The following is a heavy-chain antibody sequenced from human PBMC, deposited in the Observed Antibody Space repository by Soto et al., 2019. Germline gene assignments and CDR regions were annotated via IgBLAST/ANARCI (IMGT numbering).Heavy chain of an antibody. CDR1: GYSFTTYW. CDR2: INPRDSDT. D-gene: IGHD6-6*01. V-gene: IGHV5-51*01. J-gene: IGHJ4*02. CDR3: ARPGSSSSDY. Sequence: GESLQISCKGSGYSFTTYWIGWVRQMPGKGLEWMGIINPRDSDTRYSPSFQGQVTISADKSINTAYLQWSSLKASDSAMYYCARPGSSSSDYWGQGTLVTVSS.